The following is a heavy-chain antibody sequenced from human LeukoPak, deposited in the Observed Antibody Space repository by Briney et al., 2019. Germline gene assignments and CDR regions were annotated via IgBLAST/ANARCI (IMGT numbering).Heavy chain of an antibody. CDR2: VYHSGST. J-gene: IGHJ3*01. D-gene: IGHD6-19*01. V-gene: IGHV4-34*01. Sequence: SSETPSLTCVVYAGSFSNYYWSWIRQIPGKGLEWIGEVYHSGSTDYNPSLKSRITISIDTSKSHFSLKLSSVTVADTAVYYCARGGAVNGFDVWGQGTRVTVSS. CDR1: AGSFSNYY. CDR3: ARGGAVNGFDV.